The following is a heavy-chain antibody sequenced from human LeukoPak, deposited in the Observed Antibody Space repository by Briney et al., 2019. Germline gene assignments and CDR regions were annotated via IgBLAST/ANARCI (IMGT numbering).Heavy chain of an antibody. V-gene: IGHV4-59*01. D-gene: IGHD6-13*01. CDR2: IYYSGNT. CDR1: GGSISNYY. CDR3: ARVTGYRIEDYFDY. J-gene: IGHJ4*02. Sequence: SETLSLTCTVSGGSISNYYWSWIRQPPGKGLEWIGYIYYSGNTNYNPSLRSRLTMSVDTSKNEFSLKLRSVTAADTAVYYCARVTGYRIEDYFDYWGQGTLVTVSS.